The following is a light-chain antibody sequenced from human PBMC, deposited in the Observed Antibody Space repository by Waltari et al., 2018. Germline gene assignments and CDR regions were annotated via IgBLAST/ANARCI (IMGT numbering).Light chain of an antibody. CDR2: MGS. V-gene: IGKV2-28*01. Sequence: DIVMTQSPLSLPVTPGEQASISCRSSQSLLYSDGFTYLDWYLQKPGQSPQLLIYMGSNRASGVPDRFSGSGSDTDFTLKISRVEAEDVGVYYCMQALQTPLTFGEGTKVEIK. J-gene: IGKJ4*01. CDR1: QSLLYSDGFTY. CDR3: MQALQTPLT.